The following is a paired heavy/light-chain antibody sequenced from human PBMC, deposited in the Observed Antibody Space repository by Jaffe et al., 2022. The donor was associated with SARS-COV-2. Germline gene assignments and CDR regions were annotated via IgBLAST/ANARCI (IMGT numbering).Light chain of an antibody. CDR3: MIWDGSAWV. CDR1: SGINVGTYS. V-gene: IGLV5-45*03. J-gene: IGLJ2*01. Sequence: QAVLTQPSSLSASPGASASLTCTLRSGINVGTYSIYWFQQKPGSPPQYLLRYKSNSDNQQGSGVPSRFSGSKDASANAGLLLISGLQSEDEADYYCMIWDGSAWVFGGGTKLTVL. CDR2: YKSNSDN.
Heavy chain of an antibody. CDR3: VKGGLGCGSITCFDY. V-gene: IGHV3-23*01. Sequence: EVQLLESGGDLIQPGGSLRLSCAASGFTFSTFAMTWVRQAPGRGLEWVSAISGSGGSTNYAGSVKGRFTISRDNSKNTLYLQMNSLRAEDSALYYCVKGGLGCGSITCFDYWGQGTLVTVSS. CDR2: ISGSGGST. CDR1: GFTFSTFA. J-gene: IGHJ4*02. D-gene: IGHD2-2*01.